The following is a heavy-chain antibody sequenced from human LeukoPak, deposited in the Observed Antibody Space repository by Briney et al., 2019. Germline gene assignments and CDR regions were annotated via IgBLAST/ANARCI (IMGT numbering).Heavy chain of an antibody. CDR2: IVHSGSA. Sequence: SETLSLTCAVSGGSISSGNWWSWVRQPPGKGLEWIGEIVHSGSATYNPSLKSRVTISLDKSKNNFSLNLTSVTAADTAVYYCARNGHYSMDSWGQGTLVTVSS. J-gene: IGHJ4*02. CDR1: GGSISSGNW. CDR3: ARNGHYSMDS. V-gene: IGHV4-4*02. D-gene: IGHD1-26*01.